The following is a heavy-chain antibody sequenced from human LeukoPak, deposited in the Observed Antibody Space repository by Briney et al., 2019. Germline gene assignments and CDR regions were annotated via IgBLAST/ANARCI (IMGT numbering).Heavy chain of an antibody. CDR3: ASPVVVTAIGDY. J-gene: IGHJ4*02. CDR1: GGSFSGYY. D-gene: IGHD2-21*02. Sequence: PSETLSLTCAVYGGSFSGYYWSWIRQPPGKGLEWIGEINHSGSTNYNPSLKSRVTISVDTSKNQFSLKLSSVTAADTAVYYCASPVVVTAIGDYWGQGTLVTVSS. CDR2: INHSGST. V-gene: IGHV4-34*01.